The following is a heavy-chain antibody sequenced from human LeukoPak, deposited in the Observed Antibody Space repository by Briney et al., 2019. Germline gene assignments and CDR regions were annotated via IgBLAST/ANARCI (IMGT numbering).Heavy chain of an antibody. CDR3: AKDRDSCYDITKYL. CDR1: GFTFSSYG. CDR2: IRYDGSNK. V-gene: IGHV3-30*02. J-gene: IGHJ4*02. Sequence: GGSLRLSCAASGFTFSSYGRHWVRQAPGKGLEWVAFIRYDGSNKYYADSVKGRFTISRDNSKNTLYLQMNSLRAEDTAVYYCAKDRDSCYDITKYLGGQGTLVTVSS. D-gene: IGHD5-12*01.